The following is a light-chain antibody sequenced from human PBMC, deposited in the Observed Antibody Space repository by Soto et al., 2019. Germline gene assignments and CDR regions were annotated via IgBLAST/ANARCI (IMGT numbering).Light chain of an antibody. CDR2: TAS. V-gene: IGKV1-39*01. CDR3: QQSYSATT. CDR1: QSISNY. J-gene: IGKJ4*01. Sequence: DIQMTQSPSSLSASVGDRVTITCRASQSISNYLNWYQQKPGKAPKLLIYTASTLQSGVPSRFSGSGSGTDFTLTINSLQPEDFATYYCQQSYSATTFGGGTKVEIK.